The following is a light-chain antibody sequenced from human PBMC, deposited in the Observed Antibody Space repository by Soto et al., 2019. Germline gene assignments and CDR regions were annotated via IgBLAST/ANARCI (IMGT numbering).Light chain of an antibody. CDR2: GAS. CDR3: QQYYSTPLT. J-gene: IGKJ4*02. CDR1: QSISDT. Sequence: DIVMTQSPANLSLSPWGRATLSCRASQSISDTLAWYQQKPGQAPRLLIHGASTRAPGFPARFSGSGSGTDFTLTISSLQAEVVAVYYCQQYYSTPLTFGGGTKV. V-gene: IGKV3-15*01.